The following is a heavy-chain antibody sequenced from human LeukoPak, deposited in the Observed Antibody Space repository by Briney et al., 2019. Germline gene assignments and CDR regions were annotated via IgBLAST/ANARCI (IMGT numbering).Heavy chain of an antibody. CDR1: GVSFSGYY. CDR3: ARRRIAVAGTVDY. V-gene: IGHV4-34*01. D-gene: IGHD6-19*01. J-gene: IGHJ4*02. CDR2: INHSGST. Sequence: SETLSLTCAVYGVSFSGYYWSWIRQPPGKGLEWIGEINHSGSTNYNPSLKSRGTISVDTSKNQFSLKLSSVTAADTAVYYCARRRIAVAGTVDYWGQGTLVTVSS.